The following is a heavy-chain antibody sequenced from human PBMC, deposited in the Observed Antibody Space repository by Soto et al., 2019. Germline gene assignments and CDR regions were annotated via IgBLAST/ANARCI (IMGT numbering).Heavy chain of an antibody. J-gene: IGHJ6*03. CDR1: GFTFDDYA. D-gene: IGHD3-3*01. V-gene: IGHV3-9*01. CDR3: AKDMRFLGSVYMDV. Sequence: GGSLRLSCAASGFTFDDYAMHWVRQAPGKGLEWVSGISWNSGSIGYADSVKGRFTISRDNAKNSLYLRMNSLRAEDTALYYCAKDMRFLGSVYMDVWGKGTTVTVSS. CDR2: ISWNSGSI.